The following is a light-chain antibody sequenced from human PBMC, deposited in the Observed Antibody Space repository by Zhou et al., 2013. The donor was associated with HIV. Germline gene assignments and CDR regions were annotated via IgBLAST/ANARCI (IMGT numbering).Light chain of an antibody. Sequence: DIQMTQSPSTLSASVGDRVTITCRASQSIVNWLAWYQQKPGEAPKLLIYKASTLQSGVPSRFSGSGYDTEFTLTISSLQPDDFATYFCQQYSSDSDYTFGQGTTLEI. J-gene: IGKJ2*01. CDR3: QQYSSDSDYT. CDR2: KAS. CDR1: QSIVNW. V-gene: IGKV1-5*03.